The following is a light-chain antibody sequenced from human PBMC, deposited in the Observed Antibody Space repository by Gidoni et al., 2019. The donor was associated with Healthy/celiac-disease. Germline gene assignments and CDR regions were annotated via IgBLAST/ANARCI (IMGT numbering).Light chain of an antibody. Sequence: DIHVTQSPSSLSASVGDRVTITCRASQSISSYLNWYQQKPGKAPKLLIYAASSLQSGVPSRFSGSGSGTDFTLTISSLQPEDFATYYCQQSYSTLLFTFGPGTKVDIK. CDR1: QSISSY. CDR3: QQSYSTLLFT. J-gene: IGKJ3*01. CDR2: AAS. V-gene: IGKV1-39*01.